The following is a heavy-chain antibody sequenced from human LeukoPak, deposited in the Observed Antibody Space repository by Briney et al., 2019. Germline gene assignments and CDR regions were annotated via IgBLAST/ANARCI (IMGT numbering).Heavy chain of an antibody. CDR2: IIPILGIA. CDR3: ARGSSSGYCNNFDY. V-gene: IGHV1-69*04. D-gene: IGHD3-22*01. CDR1: GGTFSSYA. Sequence: GSSVKVSCKASGGTFSSYAISWVRQAPGQGLEWMGRIIPILGIANYAQKFQGRVTITADKSTSTAYMELSSLRSEDTAVYYCARGSSSGYCNNFDYWGQGTLVTVSS. J-gene: IGHJ4*02.